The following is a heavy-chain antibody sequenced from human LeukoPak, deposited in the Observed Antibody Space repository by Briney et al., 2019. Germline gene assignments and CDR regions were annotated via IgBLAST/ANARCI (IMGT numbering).Heavy chain of an antibody. J-gene: IGHJ4*02. CDR1: GFSFSRYT. CDR2: ISSNGGST. CDR3: ASSYDSSGYTPFDY. Sequence: GGSLRLSCAASGFSFSRYTMHRVRQAPGKGLEYVSAISSNGGSTYYVKSVKGRFTISRDNSKKTLYLQMGSLRAEDMAVYYCASSYDSSGYTPFDYWGQGTLVTVSS. D-gene: IGHD3-22*01. V-gene: IGHV3-64*01.